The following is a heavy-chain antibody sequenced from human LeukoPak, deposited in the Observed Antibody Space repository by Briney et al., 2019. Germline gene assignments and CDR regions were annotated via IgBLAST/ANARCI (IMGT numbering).Heavy chain of an antibody. J-gene: IGHJ6*03. D-gene: IGHD3-10*01. CDR3: ARDLRTYYYGSEGYMDV. CDR2: ISASGTLT. Sequence: GGSLRLSCAASGFSFSSYEMNWVCQAPGKGLEWISYISASGTLTHYADSVEGRFTISRDNAKNSLYLQMNSLRGEDTAVYYCARDLRTYYYGSEGYMDVWGKGTTVTISS. V-gene: IGHV3-48*03. CDR1: GFSFSSYE.